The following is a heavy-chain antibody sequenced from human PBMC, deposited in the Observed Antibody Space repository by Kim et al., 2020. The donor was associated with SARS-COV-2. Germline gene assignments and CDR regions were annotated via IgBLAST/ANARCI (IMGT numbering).Heavy chain of an antibody. CDR3: AKDHISSYYYEAFVL. Sequence: DSVKGRFTISRDNSQNTLYLQMNILRVEDTAIYYCAKDHISSYYYEAFVLWGQGTMVTVSS. V-gene: IGHV3-23*01. D-gene: IGHD3-22*01. J-gene: IGHJ3*01.